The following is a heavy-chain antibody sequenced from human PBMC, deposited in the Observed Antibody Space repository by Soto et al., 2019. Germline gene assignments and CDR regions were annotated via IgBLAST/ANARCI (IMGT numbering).Heavy chain of an antibody. CDR2: VYYSGST. V-gene: IGHV4-59*01. CDR1: GGDFSNYY. J-gene: IGHJ4*02. CDR3: ARAKYSSGWPSDY. Sequence: NPSETLSLTCTVSGGDFSNYYWSWIRQPPGKGLEWIGYVYYSGSTNYNPSLESRVTISLDTPKKQFSLRLSSVTAADTAVYYCARAKYSSGWPSDYWGQGTLVTVSS. D-gene: IGHD6-19*01.